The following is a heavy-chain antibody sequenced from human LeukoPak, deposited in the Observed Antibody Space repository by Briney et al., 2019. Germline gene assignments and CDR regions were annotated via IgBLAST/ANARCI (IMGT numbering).Heavy chain of an antibody. CDR3: ARKITMVRGVTLAIDY. CDR1: GDSITSSDHY. Sequence: SETLSLTCTLSGDSITSSDHYWVWIRQPPGKGLEWIGGIYYSGSTYYNPSLKSRVTISVDTSKNQFSLKLSSVTAADTAVYYCARKITMVRGVTLAIDYWGQGTLVTVSS. V-gene: IGHV4-39*07. D-gene: IGHD3-10*01. J-gene: IGHJ4*02. CDR2: IYYSGST.